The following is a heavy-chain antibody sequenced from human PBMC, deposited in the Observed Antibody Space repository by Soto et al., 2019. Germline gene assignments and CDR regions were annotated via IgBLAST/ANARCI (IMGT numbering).Heavy chain of an antibody. J-gene: IGHJ5*02. D-gene: IGHD6-19*01. CDR3: TRDSTVAGGLSNCLPTDP. Sequence: QVQLVQSGAEVKKPGASAKVSCKASGYTFTDYYMHWVRQAPGQGLEWMAWINPNSGDAKCAQKYQGRVTQTRDTPISTAYMELSSLTSDDTAVYYCTRDSTVAGGLSNCLPTDPWGQGTLVTVSS. CDR1: GYTFTDYY. V-gene: IGHV1-2*02. CDR2: INPNSGDA.